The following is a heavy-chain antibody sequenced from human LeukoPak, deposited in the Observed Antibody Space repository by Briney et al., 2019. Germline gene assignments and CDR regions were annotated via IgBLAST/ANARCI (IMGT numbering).Heavy chain of an antibody. CDR3: AREGASAVVVGADAFDI. CDR1: GYSISSGYF. Sequence: SETLSLTCAVSGYSISSGYFWGWIRQSPGKGLEWIGSIYHSGTAYYNPSLKSRVTISVDTSKNQFSLKLSSVTAADTAVYYCAREGASAVVVGADAFDIWGQGTMVTVSS. CDR2: IYHSGTA. J-gene: IGHJ3*02. V-gene: IGHV4-38-2*02. D-gene: IGHD1-26*01.